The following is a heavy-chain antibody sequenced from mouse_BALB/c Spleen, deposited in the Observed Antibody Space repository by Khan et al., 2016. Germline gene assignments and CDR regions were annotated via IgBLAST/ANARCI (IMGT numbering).Heavy chain of an antibody. D-gene: IGHD4-1*01. V-gene: IGHV4-1*02. Sequence: EVKLEESGGGLVQPGGSLKLSCAASGFDFSRYWMSWVRQAPGKWLEWIGEINPDSSAINYTPSLKDKFIISRDNAKNTLYLQMSKVRSEDTALYYCPRNWDVGFDYWGQGTTLTVSS. J-gene: IGHJ2*01. CDR2: INPDSSAI. CDR1: GFDFSRYW. CDR3: PRNWDVGFDY.